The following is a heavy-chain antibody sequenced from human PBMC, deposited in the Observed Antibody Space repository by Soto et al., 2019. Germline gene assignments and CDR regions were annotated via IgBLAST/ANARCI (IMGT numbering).Heavy chain of an antibody. CDR2: SNHSGST. CDR3: ARGGGWNQNWFDP. V-gene: IGHV4-34*01. J-gene: IGHJ5*02. Sequence: VQLQQWGAGLLKPSETLSLTCAVYGGSFSGYYWSWIRQPPGKGLEWIGESNHSGSTNYNPSLKSRVTISVDTSKNQLSLKLSSVTAADTAVYYCARGGGWNQNWFDPRGQGTLVTVSS. D-gene: IGHD1-1*01. CDR1: GGSFSGYY.